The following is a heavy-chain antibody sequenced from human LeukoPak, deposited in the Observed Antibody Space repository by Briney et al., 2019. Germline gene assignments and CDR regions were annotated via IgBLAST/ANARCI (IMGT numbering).Heavy chain of an antibody. Sequence: GGSLRLSCAATGFTFSDFAMSWVRQSPGTGLEWVSSITTTAESTYYADSVKGRFTISRDNSGSTLHLQMNSLRIEDSAVYYCAKRLSRGYFGKLIFDYWGQEALVTVSS. D-gene: IGHD3-9*01. V-gene: IGHV3-23*01. CDR1: GFTFSDFA. CDR3: AKRLSRGYFGKLIFDY. CDR2: ITTTAEST. J-gene: IGHJ4*02.